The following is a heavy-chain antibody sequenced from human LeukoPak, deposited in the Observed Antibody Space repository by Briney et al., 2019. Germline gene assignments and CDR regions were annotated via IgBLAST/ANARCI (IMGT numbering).Heavy chain of an antibody. CDR1: GGSFSGYY. CDR2: INHSGST. CDR3: ARGGYYYDSSGPYTLKY. J-gene: IGHJ4*02. Sequence: PSETLSLTCAVYGGSFSGYYWSWICQPPGKGLEWIGEINHSGSTNYNPSLKSRVTISVDTSKNQFSLKLSSVTAADTAVYYCARGGYYYDSSGPYTLKYWGQGTLVTVSS. V-gene: IGHV4-34*01. D-gene: IGHD3-22*01.